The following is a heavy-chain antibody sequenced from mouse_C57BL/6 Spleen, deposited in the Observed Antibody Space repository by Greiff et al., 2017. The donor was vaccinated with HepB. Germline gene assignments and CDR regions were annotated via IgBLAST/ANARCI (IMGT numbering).Heavy chain of an antibody. J-gene: IGHJ4*01. D-gene: IGHD1-1*01. Sequence: QVQLQQPGAELVKPGASVKLSCKASGYTFTSYWMHWVKQRPGQGLEWIGMIHPNSGSTNYNEKFKSKATLTVDKSSSTAYMQLSSLTSEDSAVYYCAEDRSPTTVVAPYYAMDYWGQGTSVTVSS. CDR2: IHPNSGST. CDR1: GYTFTSYW. V-gene: IGHV1-64*01. CDR3: AEDRSPTTVVAPYYAMDY.